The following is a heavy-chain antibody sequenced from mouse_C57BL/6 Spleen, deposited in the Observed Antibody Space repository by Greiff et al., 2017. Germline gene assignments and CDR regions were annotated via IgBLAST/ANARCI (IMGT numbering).Heavy chain of an antibody. CDR2: IHPSDSDT. Sequence: QVQLQQPGAELVKPGASVKVSCKASGYTFTSYWMHWVKQRPGEGLEWSGRIHPSDSDTNYNQKFKGKATLTVDKSSSTDYMQLSSLTSEDSAVYYCAKTSQATLYYYSMDDWGPGTSVTVSS. CDR3: AKTSQATLYYYSMDD. CDR1: GYTFTSYW. J-gene: IGHJ4*01. D-gene: IGHD3-2*02. V-gene: IGHV1-74*01.